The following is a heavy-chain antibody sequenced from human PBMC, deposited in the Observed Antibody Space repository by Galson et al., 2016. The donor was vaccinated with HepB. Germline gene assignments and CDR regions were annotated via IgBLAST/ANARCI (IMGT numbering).Heavy chain of an antibody. D-gene: IGHD5-24*01. CDR2: ISAAGSFF. CDR1: GFNFDNFY. V-gene: IGHV3-11*06. CDR3: SRERASHIRDAFEI. Sequence: SLRLSCAASGFNFDNFYMNWIRQAPGKGLEWIADISAAGSFFNYAHSVRGRFIISRDNARKSLSLQMDSLRADDTGVYYCSRERASHIRDAFEIWGRGTKVTVSS. J-gene: IGHJ3*02.